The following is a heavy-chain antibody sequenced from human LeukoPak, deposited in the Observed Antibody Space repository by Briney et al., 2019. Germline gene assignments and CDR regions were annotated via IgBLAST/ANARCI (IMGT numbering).Heavy chain of an antibody. J-gene: IGHJ5*02. CDR3: AKEEGYWFDP. Sequence: GGSLRPSCAASGFTFSNYWMHWVRQAPGKGLVWVSRINTDGRSTYYADSVKGRFTISRDNAKNTPYLQMNSLRAEDTALYYCAKEEGYWFDPWGQGTLVTVSS. CDR1: GFTFSNYW. CDR2: INTDGRST. V-gene: IGHV3-74*01.